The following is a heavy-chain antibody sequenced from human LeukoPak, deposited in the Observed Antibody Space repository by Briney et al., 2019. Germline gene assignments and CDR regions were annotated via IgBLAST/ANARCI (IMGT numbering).Heavy chain of an antibody. Sequence: PSETLSLTCAVYGGSFSVYYWSWIRQPPGKGLEWIGEINHSGSTNYNPSLKSRVTISVDTSKNQFSLKLSSVTAADTAVYYCARGPVGYRIAARPRFDYWGQGTLVTVSS. J-gene: IGHJ4*02. CDR2: INHSGST. CDR1: GGSFSVYY. D-gene: IGHD6-6*01. CDR3: ARGPVGYRIAARPRFDY. V-gene: IGHV4-34*01.